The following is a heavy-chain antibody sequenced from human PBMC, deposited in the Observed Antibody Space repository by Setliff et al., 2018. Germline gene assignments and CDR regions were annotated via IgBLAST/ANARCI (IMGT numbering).Heavy chain of an antibody. CDR2: INPSSGPT. Sequence: ASVKVSCKASGYTLTKYYMHWVRQAPGQGLEWMGIINPSSGPTRYAQKFQGRVTMTRDTSTSIVYMEVSSLRSEDTTVYFCARDRFYNSWSGTSITAPHDAFDIWGQGTMVTVSS. J-gene: IGHJ3*02. D-gene: IGHD3-3*01. CDR1: GYTLTKYY. CDR3: ARDRFYNSWSGTSITAPHDAFDI. V-gene: IGHV1-46*03.